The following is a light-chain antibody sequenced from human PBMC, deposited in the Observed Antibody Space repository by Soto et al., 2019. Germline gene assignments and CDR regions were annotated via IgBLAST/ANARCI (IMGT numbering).Light chain of an antibody. CDR1: QRISGW. CDR2: DVS. Sequence: DIQITQSHSTLSGSVVDTVTITCRASQRISGWLAWHQQKPGKAPKLLIYDVSALKRGVPPRFSGRGSGTEFTLPLSSLQPEDFATYYCQQYDSSSVTFGQGTQVEIK. J-gene: IGKJ1*01. CDR3: QQYDSSSVT. V-gene: IGKV1-5*01.